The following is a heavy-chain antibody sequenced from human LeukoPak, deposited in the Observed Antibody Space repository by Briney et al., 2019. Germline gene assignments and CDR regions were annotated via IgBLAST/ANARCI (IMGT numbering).Heavy chain of an antibody. J-gene: IGHJ3*02. V-gene: IGHV4-31*03. CDR2: IYYSGST. Sequence: PSETLSVTCTVSGASFNSDDQYWSWIRQHPGKGLEWIGYIYYSGSTYYNPSLKSRVTISVDTSKNQFSLKLSSVTAADTAVYYCARDFPQYYGDYLPVIWGQGTMVTVSS. CDR3: ARDFPQYYGDYLPVI. CDR1: GASFNSDDQY. D-gene: IGHD4-17*01.